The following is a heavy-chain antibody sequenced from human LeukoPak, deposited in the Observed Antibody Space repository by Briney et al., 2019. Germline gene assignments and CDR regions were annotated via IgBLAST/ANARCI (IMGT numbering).Heavy chain of an antibody. CDR3: ARVRYCSTNRCYDREFDN. CDR1: GGSISTYY. Sequence: SETLSLTCTLSGGSISTYYWSWIRQPPGKGLEWIGDIYYSGGTNYNPSLKSRVTISVDTSKNQFSLKLNSVTAADTAVYYCARVRYCSTNRCYDREFDNWGQGTLVTVSS. CDR2: IYYSGGT. J-gene: IGHJ4*02. V-gene: IGHV4-59*01. D-gene: IGHD2-2*01.